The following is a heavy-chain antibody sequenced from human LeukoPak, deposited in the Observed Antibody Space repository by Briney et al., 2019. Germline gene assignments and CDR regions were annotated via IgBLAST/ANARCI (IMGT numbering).Heavy chain of an antibody. CDR2: ISNTGDT. V-gene: IGHV4-4*08. Sequence: SETLTLTCTVSGGSISIYYWSWIRQPPGKGLEWIGYISNTGDTYCNPSLKSRVAISLDTSKNQFSLQLSSVIAADTAVYFCARYSGGWPYYFDFWGPGALVTVSS. D-gene: IGHD6-19*01. CDR3: ARYSGGWPYYFDF. CDR1: GGSISIYY. J-gene: IGHJ4*02.